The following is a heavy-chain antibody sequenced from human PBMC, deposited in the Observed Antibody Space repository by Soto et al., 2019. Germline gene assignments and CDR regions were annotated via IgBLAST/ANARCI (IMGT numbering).Heavy chain of an antibody. CDR2: IFYGGST. V-gene: IGHV4-61*01. CDR3: TRDVTTSGRHPPEST. D-gene: IGHD6-19*01. J-gene: IGHJ5*02. Sequence: QVQLQESGPGLVKPSETLSLTCTVSGDSVSSGNYYWSWIRQSPVKGLEWIGYIFYGGSTNYHPSLKSRVTISVDTSKNQFSLKLRSVTAADTAVYYCTRDVTTSGRHPPESTWGQGTLVTVS. CDR1: GDSVSSGNYY.